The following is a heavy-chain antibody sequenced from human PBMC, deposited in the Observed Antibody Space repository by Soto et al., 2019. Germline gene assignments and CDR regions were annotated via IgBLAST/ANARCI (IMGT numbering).Heavy chain of an antibody. Sequence: PSETLSLTSAASGVSISSSNWWSWVRQPPGKGLECIGEIYHSGSTNYNPSLKSRVTISVDKSKNQFSLKLNSVTAADTAVYYCARATGMAPFDYWGQGTLVTVS. CDR2: IYHSGST. V-gene: IGHV4-4*02. CDR3: ARATGMAPFDY. CDR1: GVSISSSNW. D-gene: IGHD5-18*01. J-gene: IGHJ4*02.